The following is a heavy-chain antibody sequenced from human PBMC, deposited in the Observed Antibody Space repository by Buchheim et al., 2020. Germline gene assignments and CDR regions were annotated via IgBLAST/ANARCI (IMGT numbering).Heavy chain of an antibody. CDR2: IDPSDSYT. D-gene: IGHD4-17*01. J-gene: IGHJ6*02. Sequence: EVQLVQSGAEVKKPGESLRISCKGSGYSFTSYWISWVRQMPGKGLEWMGTIDPSDSYTNYRPSFQGHVTISGDKPISTAYPQWSSLTASDTAMYYCARRVTVTARGGYYYYGMDVWGQGTT. CDR3: ARRVTVTARGGYYYYGMDV. V-gene: IGHV5-10-1*03. CDR1: GYSFTSYW.